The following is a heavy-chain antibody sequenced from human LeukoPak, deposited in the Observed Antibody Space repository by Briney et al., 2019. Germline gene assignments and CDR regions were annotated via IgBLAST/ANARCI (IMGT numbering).Heavy chain of an antibody. Sequence: SETLSLTCTVSGGSITVNYWGWIRQPPGKGLEWIGHISHSGITTYKPSLKSRVTISVDTSTIQFSLLLGSVTAADTAIYYCARLREDAFDIWGQGTMVTVSS. CDR1: GGSITVNY. V-gene: IGHV4-59*08. D-gene: IGHD3-10*01. J-gene: IGHJ3*02. CDR3: ARLREDAFDI. CDR2: ISHSGIT.